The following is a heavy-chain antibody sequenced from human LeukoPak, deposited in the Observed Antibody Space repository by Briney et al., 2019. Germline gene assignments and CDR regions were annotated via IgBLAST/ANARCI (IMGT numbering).Heavy chain of an antibody. D-gene: IGHD6-19*01. CDR3: AREHSSGWPNYYYYGMDV. CDR2: ISAYNGNT. J-gene: IGHJ6*02. CDR1: GYTSTSYG. V-gene: IGHV1-18*01. Sequence: ASVKVSCKASGYTSTSYGISWVRQAPGQGLEWMGWISAYNGNTNYAQKLQGRVTMTTDTSTSTAYMELRSLRSDDTAVYYCAREHSSGWPNYYYYGMDVWGQGTTVTVSS.